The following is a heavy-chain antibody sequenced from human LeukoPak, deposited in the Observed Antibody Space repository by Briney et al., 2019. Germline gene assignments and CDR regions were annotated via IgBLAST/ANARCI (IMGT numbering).Heavy chain of an antibody. D-gene: IGHD3-10*01. CDR2: VYYSGST. V-gene: IGHV4-39*01. CDR3: ARHAGRGVWFGESLFAFDI. J-gene: IGHJ3*02. Sequence: PSETLSLTCTVSGGSISSSSYSWGWIRQPPGKGLEWIGSVYYSGSTYYNPSLKSRVTISVDTSKNQFSLKLSSVTAADTAVYYCARHAGRGVWFGESLFAFDIWGQGTMVTVSS. CDR1: GGSISSSSYS.